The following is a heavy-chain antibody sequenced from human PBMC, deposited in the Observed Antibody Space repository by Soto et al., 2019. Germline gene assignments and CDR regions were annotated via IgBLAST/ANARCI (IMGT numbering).Heavy chain of an antibody. D-gene: IGHD3-16*01. V-gene: IGHV1-69*13. CDR1: GGTFSSYA. CDR3: ARDKAFGYTFDY. Sequence: SVKVSCKASGGTFSSYAISWVRQAPGQGLEWMGGIIPIFGTANYAQKFQGRVTITADESTSTAYMELSSLRSEDTAVYYCARDKAFGYTFDYWGQGTLVTVSS. CDR2: IIPIFGTA. J-gene: IGHJ4*02.